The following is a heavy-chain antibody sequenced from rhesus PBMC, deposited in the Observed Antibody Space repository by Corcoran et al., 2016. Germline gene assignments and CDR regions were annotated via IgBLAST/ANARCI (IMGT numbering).Heavy chain of an antibody. V-gene: IGHV4-165*02. CDR1: GDSIRAYY. D-gene: IGHD4-23*01. Sequence: QVQLQASGPGLVKPSETLSLTCAVSGDSIRAYYWNGIRQPPGKGLEWIGYIAGADGDTSSTPSLELRVIISTDTSNNRFSLKLSSMTAADTAVYYCARRIHSAYYGWDSWGQGVVVTVSS. CDR2: IAGADGDT. J-gene: IGHJ6*01. CDR3: ARRIHSAYYGWDS.